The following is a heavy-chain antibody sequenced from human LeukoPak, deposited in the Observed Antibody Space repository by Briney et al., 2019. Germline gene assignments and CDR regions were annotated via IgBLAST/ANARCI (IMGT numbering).Heavy chain of an antibody. CDR2: INGSGDTT. CDR1: GFIFSNYA. Sequence: GGSLRLSCAASGFIFSNYAMSWVRQAPGKGLEWVSVINGSGDTTYYADSVKGRFTISRDNSKNTLYLQMNSLRAEDTAVYYCAKVGGNPWGQGTLVTVSS. J-gene: IGHJ5*02. V-gene: IGHV3-23*01. CDR3: AKVGGNP.